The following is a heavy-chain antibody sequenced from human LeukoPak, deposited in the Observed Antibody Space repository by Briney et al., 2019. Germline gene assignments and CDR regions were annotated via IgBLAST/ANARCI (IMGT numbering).Heavy chain of an antibody. Sequence: GGSLRLSCAASGFSVSGYYMNWLRQAPGKGLEWVSIIYGGGSTYYADSVKGRFTISRDNSKNTVYLLMSSPRAEDTAVYYCASAPITIFAVVIDWGQGTLVTVSS. CDR2: IYGGGST. V-gene: IGHV3-53*01. CDR1: GFSVSGYY. J-gene: IGHJ4*02. CDR3: ASAPITIFAVVID. D-gene: IGHD3-3*01.